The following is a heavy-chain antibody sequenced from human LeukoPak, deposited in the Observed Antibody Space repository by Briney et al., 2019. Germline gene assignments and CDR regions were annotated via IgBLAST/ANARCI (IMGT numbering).Heavy chain of an antibody. D-gene: IGHD3-22*01. Sequence: EASVKVSCKASGYTFTSYGISWVRQAPGQGLEWMGWINPNSGVKYAQKFQGRVTMTRDTSISTAYMELTRLRSDDTAVYYCASYDSSAGYWGQGTLVTVSS. CDR3: ASYDSSAGY. CDR2: INPNSGV. J-gene: IGHJ4*02. CDR1: GYTFTSYG. V-gene: IGHV1-2*02.